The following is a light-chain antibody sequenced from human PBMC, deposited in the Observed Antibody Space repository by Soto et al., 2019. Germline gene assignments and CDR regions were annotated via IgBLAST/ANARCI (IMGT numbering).Light chain of an antibody. V-gene: IGKV3-20*01. Sequence: ENGLTQSPGILSLSPGERASLSCGASQSISSSFLAWYQQKPGQAPRLLIYGASSRATGIPDRFSGTGSETDFTLTISRLEPEDFAVYYCQQYDNSPITFGQGTRLEIK. CDR3: QQYDNSPIT. CDR1: QSISSSF. CDR2: GAS. J-gene: IGKJ5*01.